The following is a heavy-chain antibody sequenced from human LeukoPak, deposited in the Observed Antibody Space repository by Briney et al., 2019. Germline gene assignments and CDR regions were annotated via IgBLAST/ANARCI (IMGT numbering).Heavy chain of an antibody. D-gene: IGHD3-10*01. Sequence: SETLSLTCTVSGGSISSYYWSWIRQPPGKGLEWIGYIYDSGSTNYNPSLKSRVSISVDTSESQFSLNLTSVTAADTAVYYCARAQFRGGHWYFDLWGRGTLVTVSS. V-gene: IGHV4-59*01. CDR2: IYDSGST. CDR1: GGSISSYY. CDR3: ARAQFRGGHWYFDL. J-gene: IGHJ2*01.